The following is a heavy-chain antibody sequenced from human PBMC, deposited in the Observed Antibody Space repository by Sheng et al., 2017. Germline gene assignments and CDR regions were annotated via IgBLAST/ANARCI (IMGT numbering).Heavy chain of an antibody. D-gene: IGHD6-19*01. Sequence: EVKLVESGGGLVQPGGSLRLSCAASGFTFSRSWMSWVRQAPGKGPEWVANIKQDSSEKYYVASVKGRFTISRDNAKNSLYLEMNSLKVEDTAVYYCSSGWPHYFDYWGQGTLVTVSS. CDR1: GFTFSRSW. J-gene: IGHJ4*02. CDR3: SSGWPHYFDY. V-gene: IGHV3-7*01. CDR2: IKQDSSEK.